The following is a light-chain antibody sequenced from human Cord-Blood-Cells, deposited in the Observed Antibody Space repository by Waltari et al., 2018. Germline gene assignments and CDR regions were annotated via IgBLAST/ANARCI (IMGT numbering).Light chain of an antibody. CDR1: QSISSY. J-gene: IGKJ5*01. Sequence: DIQMTQSPSSLSASVGERVTITCRASQSISSYLNLYQQKPGKAPKLLIYAASSLQSGVPSRFSGSGSGTDFTLTISSLQPEDFATYYCQQSYSTPITFGQGTRLEIK. CDR2: AAS. CDR3: QQSYSTPIT. V-gene: IGKV1-39*01.